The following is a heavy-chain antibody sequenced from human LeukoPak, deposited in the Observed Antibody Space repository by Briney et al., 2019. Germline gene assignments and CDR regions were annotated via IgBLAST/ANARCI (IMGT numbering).Heavy chain of an antibody. D-gene: IGHD5-24*01. CDR2: IYYSGST. CDR3: ARGNIEEEMATPVEAFDI. Sequence: SETLSLTCTVSGGSISSGGYYWSWIRQHPGKGLEWIGYIYYSGSTYYNPSLKSRVTISVDTSKNQFSLKLSSVTAADTAVYYCARGNIEEEMATPVEAFDIWGQGTMVTVSS. V-gene: IGHV4-31*03. J-gene: IGHJ3*02. CDR1: GGSISSGGYY.